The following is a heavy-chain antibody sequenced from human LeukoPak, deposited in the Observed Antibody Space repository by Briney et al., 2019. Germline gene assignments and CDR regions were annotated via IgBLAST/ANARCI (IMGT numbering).Heavy chain of an antibody. D-gene: IGHD6-19*01. CDR1: GFTFSSYA. V-gene: IGHV3-23*01. J-gene: IGHJ5*02. CDR3: AKEGQQWLVRTNWFDP. CDR2: ISGSGGST. Sequence: QPGGSLRLSCAASGFTFSSYAMSWVRQAPGKGLEWVSAISGSGGSTYYADSVKGRFTISRDNSKNTLYLQMNSLRAEDTAVYYCAKEGQQWLVRTNWFDPWGQGTLVTVSS.